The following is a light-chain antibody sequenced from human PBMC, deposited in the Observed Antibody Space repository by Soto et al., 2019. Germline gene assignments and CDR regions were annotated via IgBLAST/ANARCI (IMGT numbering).Light chain of an antibody. J-gene: IGLJ1*01. Sequence: QSVLTQPASVSGSPGQPITISCTGTSSDVGAYNYVSWYQLHPGKAPKLMIYEVNNRPSGVSHRFSGSKSGNTASLTFSGLQPEDEADYYCCSYAGSYPYVFGTGTKLTVL. CDR2: EVN. CDR1: SSDVGAYNY. CDR3: CSYAGSYPYV. V-gene: IGLV2-14*01.